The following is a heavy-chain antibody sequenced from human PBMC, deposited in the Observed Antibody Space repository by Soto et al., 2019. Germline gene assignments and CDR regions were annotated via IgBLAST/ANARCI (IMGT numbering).Heavy chain of an antibody. CDR1: GYTFTSYG. CDR2: ISAYNGNT. CDR3: ARYEAGEYSSGYYLPDAFDI. V-gene: IGHV1-18*04. Sequence: ASVKVSCKASGYTFTSYGISWVRQAPGQGLEWMGWISAYNGNTNYAQKLQGRVTMTTDTSTSTAYMELRSLRSDDTAVYYCARYEAGEYSSGYYLPDAFDIWGQGTMVTVSS. D-gene: IGHD3-22*01. J-gene: IGHJ3*02.